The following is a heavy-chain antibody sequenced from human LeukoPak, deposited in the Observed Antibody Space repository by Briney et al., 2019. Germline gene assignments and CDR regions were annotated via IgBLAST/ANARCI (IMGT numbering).Heavy chain of an antibody. V-gene: IGHV3-9*01. CDR2: ISWNSGSI. CDR3: AGAAAAGVRGNWFDP. CDR1: GFTFDDYA. Sequence: GRSLRLSCAASGFTFDDYAMHWVRQAPGKGLEWVSGISWNSGSIGYADSVKGRFTISRDNAKNSLYLQMNSLRAEDTALYYCAGAAAAGVRGNWFDPWGQGTLVTVSS. J-gene: IGHJ5*02. D-gene: IGHD6-13*01.